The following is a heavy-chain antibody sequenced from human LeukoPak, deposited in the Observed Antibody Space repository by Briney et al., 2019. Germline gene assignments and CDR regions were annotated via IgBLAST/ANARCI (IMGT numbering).Heavy chain of an antibody. Sequence: PSGTLSLTCTVSGGSIGTYYWSWIRQSPGKGLEWIGYIYVTGSTRYNPYLQSRVTISVDTSRNQFFLKMSSVTAADTAVYYCARHIGGGIEDMDVWGKGTKVTVSS. J-gene: IGHJ6*03. D-gene: IGHD3-16*02. CDR2: IYVTGST. CDR1: GGSIGTYY. CDR3: ARHIGGGIEDMDV. V-gene: IGHV4-59*08.